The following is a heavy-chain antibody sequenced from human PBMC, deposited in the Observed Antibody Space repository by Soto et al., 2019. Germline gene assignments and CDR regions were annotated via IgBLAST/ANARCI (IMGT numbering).Heavy chain of an antibody. V-gene: IGHV1-24*01. CDR2: FDPEDGET. CDR1: GYTLTELS. CDR3: AKGRITGSPERLDY. Sequence: GASVKVSCKVSGYTLTELSMHWVRQAPGKGLEWMGGFDPEDGETIYAQKFQGRVTMTEDTSTDTAYMELSSLRSEDTAVYYCAKGRITGSPERLDYWGQGTLVTVSS. D-gene: IGHD1-20*01. J-gene: IGHJ4*02.